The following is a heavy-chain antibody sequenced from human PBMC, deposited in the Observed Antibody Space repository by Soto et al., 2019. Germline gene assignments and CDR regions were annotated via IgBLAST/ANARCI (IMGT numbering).Heavy chain of an antibody. Sequence: SETLSLTCTVSGGSTSSYYWSWIRQPPGKGLEWIGYIYYSGSTNYNPSLKSRVTISVDTSKNQFSLKLSSVTAADTAVYYCARVQLGSSVDYWGQGTLVTVSS. J-gene: IGHJ4*02. V-gene: IGHV4-59*01. CDR1: GGSTSSYY. CDR2: IYYSGST. CDR3: ARVQLGSSVDY. D-gene: IGHD6-13*01.